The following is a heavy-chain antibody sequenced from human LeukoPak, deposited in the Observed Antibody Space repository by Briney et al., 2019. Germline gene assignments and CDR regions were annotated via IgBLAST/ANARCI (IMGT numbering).Heavy chain of an antibody. CDR2: IIPIFGTA. CDR1: GGTFSSYA. CDR3: ARGAYYYDSSGYYSGAFDI. D-gene: IGHD3-22*01. V-gene: IGHV1-69*05. Sequence: ASVKVSCKASGGTFSSYAISWVRQAPGQGLEWMGGIIPIFGTANYAQKFQRRVTITTDESTSTAYMELSSLRSEDTAVYYCARGAYYYDSSGYYSGAFDIWGQGTMVTVSS. J-gene: IGHJ3*02.